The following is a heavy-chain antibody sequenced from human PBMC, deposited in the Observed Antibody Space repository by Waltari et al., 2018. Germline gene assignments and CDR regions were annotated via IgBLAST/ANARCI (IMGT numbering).Heavy chain of an antibody. J-gene: IGHJ4*02. CDR1: GFTFSRYG. CDR2: IWYDGSNK. CDR3: ASRSPALDY. Sequence: QVQLVESGGGVVQPGRSLRLSCAASGFTFSRYGMHWVRQAPGKGLEWVAVIWYDGSNKYYADSVKGRFTISRDNSKNTLYLQMNSLRADDTAMYYCASRSPALDYWGQGTLVTVSS. V-gene: IGHV3-33*08.